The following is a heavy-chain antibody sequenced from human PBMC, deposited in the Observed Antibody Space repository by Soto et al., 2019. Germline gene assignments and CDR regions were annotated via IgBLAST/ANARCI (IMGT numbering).Heavy chain of an antibody. V-gene: IGHV1-18*04. CDR1: GYTFSSNG. Sequence: QVQLVQSGAEVKKPGASVKVSCKASGYTFSSNGVSWVRQAPGQGLEWMGWISTFNGNAHYAQKFQGRGTMTTDTSTNTAYMELTSLSSDDTAVYYCARLHGYSSGWYDYWGQGTLVTVSS. CDR2: ISTFNGNA. J-gene: IGHJ4*02. D-gene: IGHD6-19*01. CDR3: ARLHGYSSGWYDY.